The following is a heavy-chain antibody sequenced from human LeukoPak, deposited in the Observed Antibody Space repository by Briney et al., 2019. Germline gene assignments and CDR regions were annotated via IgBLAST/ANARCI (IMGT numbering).Heavy chain of an antibody. Sequence: SETLSLTCAVSGDSISSGVHSWNWIRQPPGKGLEWIGYIYHSGSTSYNPSLKSRVTISVDRSKNQFSLKLNSVTAADTAVYYCARGDYGGSYWYFDLWGRGTLVTVSS. CDR3: ARGDYGGSYWYFDL. V-gene: IGHV4-30-2*01. CDR2: IYHSGST. J-gene: IGHJ2*01. CDR1: GDSISSGVHS. D-gene: IGHD4-23*01.